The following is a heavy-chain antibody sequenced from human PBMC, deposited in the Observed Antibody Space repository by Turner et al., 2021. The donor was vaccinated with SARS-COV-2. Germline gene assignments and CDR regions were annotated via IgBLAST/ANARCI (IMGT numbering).Heavy chain of an antibody. V-gene: IGHV3-21*01. J-gene: IGHJ3*02. CDR1: GFTSSSYS. CDR2: ISSSSIYI. D-gene: IGHD3-22*01. CDR3: ARARWHYYDSSGYYPDAFDI. Sequence: EVPLVESGGGLVKPGGSLRLSCAASGFTSSSYSTNWVRQAPGKGREWVSSISSSSIYIYYADSVKSRFTISRDNAKNSLYLQMNSLRAEDTAVYYCARARWHYYDSSGYYPDAFDIWGQGTMVTVSS.